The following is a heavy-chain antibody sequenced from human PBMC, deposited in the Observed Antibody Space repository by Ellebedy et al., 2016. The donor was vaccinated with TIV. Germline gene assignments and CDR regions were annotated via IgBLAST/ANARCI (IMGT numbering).Heavy chain of an antibody. CDR1: GYSISSGYY. V-gene: IGHV4-38-2*02. Sequence: MPSETLSLTCTVSGYSISSGYYWGWIRQPPGKGLASTGSVLHSGSTYYNPSLKSRVTISVDTSKNQFSLKLSSVTAADTVVYYCARDWERVGAFDIWGQGTMVTVSS. CDR3: ARDWERVGAFDI. D-gene: IGHD1-1*01. CDR2: VLHSGST. J-gene: IGHJ3*02.